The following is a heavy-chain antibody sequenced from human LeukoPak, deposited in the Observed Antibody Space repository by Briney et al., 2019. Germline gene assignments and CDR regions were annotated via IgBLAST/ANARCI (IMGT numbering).Heavy chain of an antibody. V-gene: IGHV3-21*01. CDR3: VRNPYGSGSHNFDF. J-gene: IGHJ4*02. Sequence: GGSLRLSCAASGFTFSSYSINWVRQAPGKGLEWVSSISVRSNYIYYADSVRGRFSISRDDARDSLYLEMNSLRAEDSAVYYCVRNPYGSGSHNFDFWGQGTLVTVSS. D-gene: IGHD3-10*01. CDR2: ISVRSNYI. CDR1: GFTFSSYS.